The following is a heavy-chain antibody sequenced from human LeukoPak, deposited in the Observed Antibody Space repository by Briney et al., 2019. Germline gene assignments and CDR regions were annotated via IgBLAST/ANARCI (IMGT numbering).Heavy chain of an antibody. Sequence: SETLSLTCTVSGGSISSGSYYWSWIRQPAGKGLEWIGYIYYSGSTNYNPSLKSRVTISVDTSKNQFSLKLSSVTAADTAVYYCARVPSSSWYNSWFDPWGQGTLVTVSS. CDR3: ARVPSSSWYNSWFDP. CDR2: IYYSGST. D-gene: IGHD6-13*01. V-gene: IGHV4-61*10. J-gene: IGHJ5*02. CDR1: GGSISSGSYY.